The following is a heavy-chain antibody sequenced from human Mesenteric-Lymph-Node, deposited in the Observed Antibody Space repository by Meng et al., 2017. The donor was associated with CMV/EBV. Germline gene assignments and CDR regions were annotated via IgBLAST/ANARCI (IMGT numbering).Heavy chain of an antibody. CDR3: ARDWGYSGSYYRFDY. CDR2: INPNSGGT. V-gene: IGHV1-2*02. CDR1: GYTFTGYY. D-gene: IGHD1-26*01. Sequence: ASVKVSCKASGYTFTGYYMHWVRQAPGQGLEWMGWINPNSGGTNYAQKFQGRVTMTRDTSISTAYMELSRLRSDDTAVYYCARDWGYSGSYYRFDYWGQGTLVTVSS. J-gene: IGHJ4*02.